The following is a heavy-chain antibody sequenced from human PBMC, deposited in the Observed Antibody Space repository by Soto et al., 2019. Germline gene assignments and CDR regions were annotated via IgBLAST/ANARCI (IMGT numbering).Heavy chain of an antibody. CDR3: ANPSGYDPFDY. Sequence: QVQMVESGGGVVQPGRSLRLSCAASGFTFSNYGMYWVRQAPGKGLEWVTGISYDGTNKYYAVSLKGRFTISRDTSKNTMSLPMNSLRYDDAAASYRANPSGYDPFDYWGPGTLVTVSS. D-gene: IGHD5-12*01. V-gene: IGHV3-30*18. J-gene: IGHJ4*02. CDR1: GFTFSNYG. CDR2: ISYDGTNK.